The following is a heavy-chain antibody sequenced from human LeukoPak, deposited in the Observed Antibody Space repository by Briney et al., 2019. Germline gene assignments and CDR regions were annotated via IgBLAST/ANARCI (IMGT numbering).Heavy chain of an antibody. CDR2: ISSSSSYI. V-gene: IGHV3-21*01. Sequence: GGSLRLSCAASGFTLSSYTMNWVRQAQGKGLEWVSSISSSSSYIYYADSLKGRFTISRDNAKNSLYLQTNSLRAEDTAVYYCASEYSPNYWGQGTLVTVSS. CDR3: ASEYSPNY. CDR1: GFTLSSYT. D-gene: IGHD6-6*01. J-gene: IGHJ4*02.